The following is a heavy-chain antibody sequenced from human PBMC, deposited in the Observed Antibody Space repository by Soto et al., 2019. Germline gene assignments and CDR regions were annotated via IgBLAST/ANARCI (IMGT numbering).Heavy chain of an antibody. CDR2: IYYSGGT. CDR1: GGSISSGDYH. D-gene: IGHD3-3*01. V-gene: IGHV4-30-4*01. J-gene: IGHJ4*02. Sequence: QVQLQESGPGLVKPSQTLSLTCTVSGGSISSGDYHWSWIRQSPGKGLEWIAYIYYSGGTYYNPSLESRVTISLDTSKNQFSLNLGSVTAADTAVYYCARGTWSGYKRSYFDFWGQGTLVTVSS. CDR3: ARGTWSGYKRSYFDF.